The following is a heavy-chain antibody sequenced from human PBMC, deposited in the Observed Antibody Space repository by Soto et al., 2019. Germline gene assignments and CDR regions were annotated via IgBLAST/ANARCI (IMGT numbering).Heavy chain of an antibody. Sequence: GGSLRLSCAASGFTFSSYAINWVRQAPGKGLEWVSAISGSGGSTYYADSVKGRFTISRDNSNNTLYLQMNSLRAEDTAVYYCAKVPDYSPTNWFDPWGQGTLVTVSS. CDR2: ISGSGGST. V-gene: IGHV3-23*01. D-gene: IGHD4-4*01. CDR1: GFTFSSYA. CDR3: AKVPDYSPTNWFDP. J-gene: IGHJ5*02.